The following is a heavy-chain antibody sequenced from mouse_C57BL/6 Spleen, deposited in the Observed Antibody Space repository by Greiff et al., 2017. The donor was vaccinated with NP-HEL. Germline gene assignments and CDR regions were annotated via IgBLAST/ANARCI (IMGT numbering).Heavy chain of an antibody. CDR1: GFTFSSYA. J-gene: IGHJ1*03. D-gene: IGHD2-14*01. V-gene: IGHV5-4*01. Sequence: EVKVVESGGGLVKPGGSLKLSCAASGFTFSSYAMSWVRQTPEKRLEWVATISDGGSYTYYPDNVKGRFTLSRDNAKNNLYLQMSHLKSEDTAMYYCARDQGVRRGYWYFDVWGTGTTVTVSS. CDR2: ISDGGSYT. CDR3: ARDQGVRRGYWYFDV.